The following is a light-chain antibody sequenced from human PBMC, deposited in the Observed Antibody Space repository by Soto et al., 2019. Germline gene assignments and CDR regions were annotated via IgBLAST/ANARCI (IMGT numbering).Light chain of an antibody. Sequence: QSVLTQPPSASGTPGQRLTISCSGSSSNIGSNYVYWYQQLPGTAPKLLIYSNNQRPSGVPDRFSGSKSDTSASLAISGLRSEDEADYYCAAWDDSHNVLYVFGTGTKVTVL. J-gene: IGLJ1*01. V-gene: IGLV1-47*02. CDR2: SNN. CDR3: AAWDDSHNVLYV. CDR1: SSNIGSNY.